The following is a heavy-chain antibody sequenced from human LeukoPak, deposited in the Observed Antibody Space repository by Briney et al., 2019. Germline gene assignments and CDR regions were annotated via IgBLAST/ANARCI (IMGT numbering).Heavy chain of an antibody. J-gene: IGHJ4*02. V-gene: IGHV3-74*01. CDR3: ARLSLGCDGYNYDYGCYFDY. Sequence: GGSLRLSCAASGFTFSNYWMHWVRQAPGKGLVWVSRIHSDGSSTTSADSVKGRFTISRDNAENTLYLQMNSLRAEDTAVYFCARLSLGCDGYNYDYGCYFDYWGQGTLVTVSS. CDR2: IHSDGSST. CDR1: GFTFSNYW. D-gene: IGHD5-18*01.